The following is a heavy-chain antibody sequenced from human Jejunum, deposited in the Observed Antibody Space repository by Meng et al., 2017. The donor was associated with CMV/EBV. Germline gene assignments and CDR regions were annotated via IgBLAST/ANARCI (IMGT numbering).Heavy chain of an antibody. CDR1: GGSVSGTSYY. D-gene: IGHD1-26*01. CDR2: IHYRGET. CDR3: VAVVGLMFDL. J-gene: IGHJ5*02. V-gene: IGHV4-61*01. Sequence: CGVSGGSVSGTSYYWSWIRQSPGKGLEWIGYIHYRGETKYNPSLESRVTTSVDTSKNQFSLKLTSVTAADTAMYYCVAVVGLMFDLWGQGTLVTVSS.